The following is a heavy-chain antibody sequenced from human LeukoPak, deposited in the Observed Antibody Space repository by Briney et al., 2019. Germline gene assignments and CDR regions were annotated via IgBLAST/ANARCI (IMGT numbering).Heavy chain of an antibody. D-gene: IGHD2-2*01. J-gene: IGHJ3*02. CDR2: INPNSGGT. V-gene: IGHV1-2*02. Sequence: ASVKVSCKASGYTFTGNYMHWVRQAPGQGLEWMGWINPNSGGTNYAQKFQGRVTMTRDTSISTAYMELSRLRSDDTAVYYCARSGGKDLGYCSSTSCFGFDAFDIWAKGQWSPSLQ. CDR3: ARSGGKDLGYCSSTSCFGFDAFDI. CDR1: GYTFTGNY.